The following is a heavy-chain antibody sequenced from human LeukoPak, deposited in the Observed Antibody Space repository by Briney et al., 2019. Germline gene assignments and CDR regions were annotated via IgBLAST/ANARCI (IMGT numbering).Heavy chain of an antibody. J-gene: IGHJ6*03. CDR3: ARWSGSVTARNYYYYMDV. D-gene: IGHD6-6*01. V-gene: IGHV4-61*02. Sequence: SQTLSLTCTVSGGSISSGSYYWSWIRQPARKGLEWIGRIYTSGNTNYNPSLKSRVTISVDTSKNQFSLKLSSVTAADTAVYYCARWSGSVTARNYYYYMDVWGEGTTVTVSS. CDR2: IYTSGNT. CDR1: GGSISSGSYY.